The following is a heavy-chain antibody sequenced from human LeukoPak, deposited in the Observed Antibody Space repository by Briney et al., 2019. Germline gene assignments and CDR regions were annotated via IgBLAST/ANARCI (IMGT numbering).Heavy chain of an antibody. J-gene: IGHJ3*02. D-gene: IGHD4-17*01. Sequence: GTSLRLSCAASGFVFSTYGMHWVRQAPGKGLEWVAVIWSHGNTKKYADSVTGRFTISRDNSKNTLYLEMDTLRAEDTAVYYCARDDDYDDHNTFDMWGHGTMVTVSS. CDR3: ARDDDYDDHNTFDM. CDR1: GFVFSTYG. V-gene: IGHV3-33*01. CDR2: IWSHGNTK.